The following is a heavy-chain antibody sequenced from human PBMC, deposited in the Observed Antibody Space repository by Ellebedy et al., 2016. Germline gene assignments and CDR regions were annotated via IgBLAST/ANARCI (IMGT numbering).Heavy chain of an antibody. CDR1: GVSVSSNY. Sequence: GESLKISXAASGVSVSSNYMSWVRQVPGKGLERVSIIYTGGHTYYADSVRGRFTISRDNSKNTVYLQMNSLRVEDTAVYYCARDAYYGDYLRASPGGLHWGQGTLVTVSS. D-gene: IGHD4-17*01. CDR3: ARDAYYGDYLRASPGGLH. CDR2: IYTGGHT. J-gene: IGHJ1*01. V-gene: IGHV3-53*01.